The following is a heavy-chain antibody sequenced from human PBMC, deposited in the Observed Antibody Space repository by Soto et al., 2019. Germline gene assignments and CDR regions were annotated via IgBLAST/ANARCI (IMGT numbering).Heavy chain of an antibody. D-gene: IGHD3-22*01. CDR2: PSHTGNT. J-gene: IGHJ5*01. Sequence: QVQLQESGPGLVKPSQTLSLICTVSGGSINSGGSFWTWIRQHPGRAPEWIGYPSHTGNTYYNPSLKSRVLMSVDRSKNLLSLRLSSVTAADTAVYYCARGLYEPNWFDSWGQGTLVTVSS. CDR1: GGSINSGGSF. CDR3: ARGLYEPNWFDS. V-gene: IGHV4-31*03.